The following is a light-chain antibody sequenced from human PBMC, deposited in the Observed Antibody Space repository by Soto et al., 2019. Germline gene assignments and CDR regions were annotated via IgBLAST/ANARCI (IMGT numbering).Light chain of an antibody. CDR2: GVS. CDR1: QSVSSK. Sequence: EIVMTQSPATLSVSPGERATLSCRASQSVSSKLAWYQQKPGQGPRLLIYGVSTRATGIPARFSGSGSGTDFTLSISSLQSEDFAVYYCQHYSTWLWTFGQGTKVEIK. CDR3: QHYSTWLWT. J-gene: IGKJ1*01. V-gene: IGKV3-15*01.